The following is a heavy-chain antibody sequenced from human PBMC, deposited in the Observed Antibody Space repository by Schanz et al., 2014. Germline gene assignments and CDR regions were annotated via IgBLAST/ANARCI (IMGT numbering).Heavy chain of an antibody. CDR2: INPSGGST. CDR1: GYTFTTYY. CDR3: ASSGAGYSSSWDFDY. Sequence: QVQLLQSGAEVKKPGASMKVSCKASGYTFTTYYMLWVRQAPGQGLEWMGIINPSGGSTRYGQKFQGRITVTTDTSTSTVYLELSSLRSEDTAVYYCASSGAGYSSSWDFDYWVQGTLVTVSS. V-gene: IGHV1-46*01. J-gene: IGHJ4*02. D-gene: IGHD6-13*01.